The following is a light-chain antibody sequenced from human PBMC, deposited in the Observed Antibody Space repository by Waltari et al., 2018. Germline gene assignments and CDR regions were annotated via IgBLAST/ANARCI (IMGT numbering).Light chain of an antibody. V-gene: IGKV1-9*01. CDR1: QAISTF. CDR2: GAS. J-gene: IGKJ4*01. CDR3: QQLNSFPVT. Sequence: TCRASQAISTFFAWYQQKPGKAPKLLIYGASTLQSGVPSRFSGSGSGTDFTLTISSLQPEVFATYYCQQLNSFPVTFGGGTKVEV.